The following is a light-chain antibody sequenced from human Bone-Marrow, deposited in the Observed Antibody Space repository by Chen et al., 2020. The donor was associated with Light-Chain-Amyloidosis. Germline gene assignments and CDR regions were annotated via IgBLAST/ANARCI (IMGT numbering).Light chain of an antibody. CDR2: AVS. CDR3: SSFTSSSSYV. J-gene: IGLJ1*01. CDR1: SRDVGTYNY. V-gene: IGLV2-14*01. Sequence: QSALTQPASVSGSPGQSITISCTGPSRDVGTYNYVSWYLQHQGKAPKVMIYAVSSRPSEVSNRFSGSKSGNTASLTISGLQAEDEADYYCSSFTSSSSYVFGPGTKVTVL.